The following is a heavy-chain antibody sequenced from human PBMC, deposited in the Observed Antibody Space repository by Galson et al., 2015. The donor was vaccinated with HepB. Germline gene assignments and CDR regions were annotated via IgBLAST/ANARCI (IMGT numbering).Heavy chain of an antibody. V-gene: IGHV1-3*01. CDR2: INGGNGHT. Sequence: SVKVSCKASGYMFSSNAMHWVRQAPGQRLEWMGRINGGNGHTKYSQNFQDRLIITRDTSATTAYMELSSLRSEETAVYYCARGRLAGPAHRPLFWFDPWCQGPLVTVSS. CDR1: GYMFSSNA. D-gene: IGHD3-3*02. CDR3: ARGRLAGPAHRPLFWFDP. J-gene: IGHJ5*02.